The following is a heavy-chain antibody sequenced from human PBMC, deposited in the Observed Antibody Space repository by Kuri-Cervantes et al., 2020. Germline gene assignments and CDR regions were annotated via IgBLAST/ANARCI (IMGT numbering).Heavy chain of an antibody. V-gene: IGHV1-2*04. CDR1: GYTFTGYY. CDR3: ARTIMGATFDY. J-gene: IGHJ4*02. CDR2: INPNSGGT. D-gene: IGHD1-26*01. Sequence: ASVKVSCKASGYTFTGYYMHWVRQAPGQGLEWMGWINPNSGGTNYAQKFQGWVTMTRDTSISTAYMELSRLRSDDTAVYFCARTIMGATFDYWGQGTLVTVSS.